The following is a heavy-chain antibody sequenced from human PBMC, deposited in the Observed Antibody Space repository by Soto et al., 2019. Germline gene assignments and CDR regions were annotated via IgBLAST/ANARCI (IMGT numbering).Heavy chain of an antibody. CDR3: ARHVRGWQLMLDN. J-gene: IGHJ4*02. D-gene: IGHD6-13*01. V-gene: IGHV4-39*01. Sequence: QLQLQESGPRLVKASETLSLSCTVSGGSISSSSYYWGWIRQPPGKGLEWIGSIYFSGSTHYNVSLTSRVTISVDTSRNQFSLKLSSVTATDTAVYYCARHVRGWQLMLDNWGQGSLVTVSS. CDR2: IYFSGST. CDR1: GGSISSSSYY.